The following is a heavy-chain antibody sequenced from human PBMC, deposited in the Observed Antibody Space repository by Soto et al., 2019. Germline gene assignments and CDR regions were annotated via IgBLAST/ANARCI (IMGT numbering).Heavy chain of an antibody. CDR2: IDPSDSYT. Sequence: PGESLKISCKGSGYSFTSYWISWVRQMPGKGLEWMGRIDPSDSYTNYSQSFQGHVTISADKSISTAYLQWSSLKASDTAMYYCARTRGYSDYDLDYWGQGTLVTVSS. CDR1: GYSFTSYW. CDR3: ARTRGYSDYDLDY. V-gene: IGHV5-10-1*01. D-gene: IGHD5-12*01. J-gene: IGHJ4*02.